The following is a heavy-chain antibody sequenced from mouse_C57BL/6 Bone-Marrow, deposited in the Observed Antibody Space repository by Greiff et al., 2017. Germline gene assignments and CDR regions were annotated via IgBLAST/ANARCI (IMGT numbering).Heavy chain of an antibody. V-gene: IGHV1-64*01. J-gene: IGHJ1*03. CDR3: ARGRRRWYFDV. CDR2: IHPNSGST. CDR1: GYTFTSYW. Sequence: QVQLQQPGAELVKPGASVKLSCKASGYTFTSYWMHWVKQRPGQGLEWIGMIHPNSGSTNYNEKFKSKATLTVDKSSSTAYMQLGSLQSVDSAVYYCARGRRRWYFDVWGTGTTVTVSS.